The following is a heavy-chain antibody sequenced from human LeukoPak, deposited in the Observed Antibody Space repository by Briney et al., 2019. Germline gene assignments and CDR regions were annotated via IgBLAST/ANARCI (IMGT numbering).Heavy chain of an antibody. J-gene: IGHJ4*02. Sequence: GGSLRLSCAASGFTFSSFAMSWVRQAPGKGPEWVSAISGSGGSTYYADSVKGRFTTSRDNSKNTLHLQMDSLRAEDTAVYYCAKVLNGIMIAFGGVIIDYWGQGTQVTVSS. CDR1: GFTFSSFA. CDR2: ISGSGGST. V-gene: IGHV3-23*01. D-gene: IGHD3-16*02. CDR3: AKVLNGIMIAFGGVIIDY.